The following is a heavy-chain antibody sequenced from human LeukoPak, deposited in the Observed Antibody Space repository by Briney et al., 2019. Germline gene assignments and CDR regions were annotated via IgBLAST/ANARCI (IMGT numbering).Heavy chain of an antibody. Sequence: SEALSLTCTVSGDSDDSIKSSSYYWAWIRLPPGKGLEWVGSIYYDGSTYYNPSLRGRVTISVDTSKSQFSVKLNSVTAADTAMYYCGRRGHLHRPFWGQGTLVTVSS. D-gene: IGHD3/OR15-3a*01. CDR2: IYYDGST. CDR3: GRRGHLHRPF. CDR1: GDSDDSIKSSSYY. J-gene: IGHJ4*02. V-gene: IGHV4-39*01.